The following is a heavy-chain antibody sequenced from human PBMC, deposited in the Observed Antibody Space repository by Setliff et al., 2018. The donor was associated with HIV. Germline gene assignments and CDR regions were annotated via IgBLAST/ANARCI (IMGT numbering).Heavy chain of an antibody. J-gene: IGHJ6*02. CDR1: GYTFISYD. V-gene: IGHV1-46*01. Sequence: ASVKVSCKASGYTFISYDINWVRQAPGQGLEWMGIINPSGGSTSYAQKFQGRVTMTRDTSTSTVYMELSSLRSEDTAVYYCARTYYNFWSGDYYYYGMDVWGQGTTVTVSS. CDR3: ARTYYNFWSGDYYYYGMDV. D-gene: IGHD3-3*01. CDR2: INPSGGST.